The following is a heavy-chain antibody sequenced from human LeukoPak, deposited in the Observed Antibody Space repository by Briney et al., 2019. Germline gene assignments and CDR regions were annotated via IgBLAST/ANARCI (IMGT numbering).Heavy chain of an antibody. D-gene: IGHD2-15*01. CDR1: GFIFGSHR. V-gene: IGHV3-7*01. CDR3: ARDLRGGYLDY. J-gene: IGHJ4*02. CDR2: IGQDGSGT. Sequence: GGSLRLTCSSSGFIFGSHRMSWVRQAPGKGLEWVANIGQDGSGTFYADSLRGRFTISRDNANNLPFLQMNNLRAEDTAVYYCARDLRGGYLDYWGQGTLVTVSS.